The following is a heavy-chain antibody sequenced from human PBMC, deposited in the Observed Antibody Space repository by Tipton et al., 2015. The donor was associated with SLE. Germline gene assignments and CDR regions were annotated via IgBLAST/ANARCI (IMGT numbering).Heavy chain of an antibody. Sequence: TLSLTCTVSGYSISSGYYWGWIRQPPGKGLEWIGSIYHSGSTYYNPSLKSRVTISVDTSKNQFSLKLSSVTAADTAVHYCVRHAVAGYYFDYWGQGTLVTVSS. D-gene: IGHD6-19*01. J-gene: IGHJ4*02. V-gene: IGHV4-38-2*02. CDR3: VRHAVAGYYFDY. CDR1: GYSISSGYY. CDR2: IYHSGST.